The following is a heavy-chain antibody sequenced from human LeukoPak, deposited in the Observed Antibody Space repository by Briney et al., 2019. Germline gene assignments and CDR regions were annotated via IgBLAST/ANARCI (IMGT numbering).Heavy chain of an antibody. CDR2: ISAYNGNT. D-gene: IGHD3-10*01. CDR1: GYTFTSYG. V-gene: IGHV1-18*01. CDR3: ARDRTMYYYGSGSYYMPFDC. Sequence: ASVKVSCKASGYTFTSYGISWVRQAPGQGLEWMGWISAYNGNTNYAQKLQGRVTMTTDTSTSTAYMELRSLRSDDTAVYYCARDRTMYYYGSGSYYMPFDCWGQGTLVTVSS. J-gene: IGHJ4*02.